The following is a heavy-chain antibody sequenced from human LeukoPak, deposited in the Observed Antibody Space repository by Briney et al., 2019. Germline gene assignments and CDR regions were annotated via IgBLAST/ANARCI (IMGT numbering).Heavy chain of an antibody. CDR2: IKQDGSEK. D-gene: IGHD2-15*01. CDR1: GFTFSSYW. J-gene: IGHJ4*02. Sequence: GGSLRLSCAASGFTFSSYWMSWVRQAPGKGLEWVANIKQDGSEKYYADSVKGRFTISRDNSKNTLYLQMNSLRAEDTAVYYCAKEKEGSWKRAFDYWGQGTLVTASS. V-gene: IGHV3-7*03. CDR3: AKEKEGSWKRAFDY.